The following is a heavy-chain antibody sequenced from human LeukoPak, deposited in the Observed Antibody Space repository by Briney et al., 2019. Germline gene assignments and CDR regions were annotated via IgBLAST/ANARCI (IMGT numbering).Heavy chain of an antibody. Sequence: QTGGSLRLSCEVSGFTFSSYFMSWVRQAPGKGLQWVSSISGSGGFTYYTDSVKGRFTISRDNSKSTLYLQMNSLRAEDTAVYYCAKRNDYGDYGRGRTIDYWGQGTLVTVSS. V-gene: IGHV3-23*01. D-gene: IGHD4-17*01. J-gene: IGHJ4*02. CDR2: ISGSGGFT. CDR3: AKRNDYGDYGRGRTIDY. CDR1: GFTFSSYF.